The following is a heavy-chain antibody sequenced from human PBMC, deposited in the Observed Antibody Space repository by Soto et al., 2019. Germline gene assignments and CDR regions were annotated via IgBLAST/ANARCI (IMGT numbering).Heavy chain of an antibody. V-gene: IGHV1-2*02. CDR2: INANSGVT. Sequence: QVQLVQSEAEVKEPGASVKVSCKASGYTFTAYHMQWVRQAPGQGLEWLGWINANSGVTKYAQRFQGRVTMTRDLSLNTAYMELSSLRSDDMAVYYCARGPPSYSNSWYLFDPWGQGTLVTVSS. CDR3: ARGPPSYSNSWYLFDP. D-gene: IGHD6-13*01. CDR1: GYTFTAYH. J-gene: IGHJ5*02.